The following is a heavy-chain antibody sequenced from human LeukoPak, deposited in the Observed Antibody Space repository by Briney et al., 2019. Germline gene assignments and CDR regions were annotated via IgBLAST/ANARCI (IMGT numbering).Heavy chain of an antibody. D-gene: IGHD2-2*01. Sequence: GGSLRLSCAASGFTFSDYYMSWIRQAPGKGLEWVSYISNSGSTIYYADSVKGRFTISRDNAKNSLYLQMHSLRAEDTAVYYCVKRPASSDAYFEEWGRGTLVTVSS. J-gene: IGHJ4*02. CDR1: GFTFSDYY. CDR3: VKRPASSDAYFEE. V-gene: IGHV3-11*01. CDR2: ISNSGSTI.